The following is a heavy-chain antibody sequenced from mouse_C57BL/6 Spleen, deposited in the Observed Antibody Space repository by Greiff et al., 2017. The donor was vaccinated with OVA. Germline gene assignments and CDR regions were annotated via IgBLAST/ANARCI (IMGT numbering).Heavy chain of an antibody. V-gene: IGHV1-15*01. CDR2: IDPETGGP. J-gene: IGHJ4*01. D-gene: IGHD2-1*01. CDR1: GYTFTDYE. Sequence: QVQLQQSGAELVRPGASVTLSCKASGYTFTDYEMHWVKQTPVHGLEWIGAIDPETGGPAYNQKFKGKAILTADKSSSTAYMELRSLTSEDSAVYYCTRSPYGNYAMDYWGQGTSVTVSS. CDR3: TRSPYGNYAMDY.